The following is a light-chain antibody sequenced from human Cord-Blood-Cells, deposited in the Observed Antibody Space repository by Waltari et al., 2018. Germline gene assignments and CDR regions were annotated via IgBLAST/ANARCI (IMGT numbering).Light chain of an antibody. CDR2: DAS. V-gene: IGKV3-11*01. CDR1: QSVSSY. Sequence: ATLSLSPGERATLYCRASQSVSSYLAWYQQKPGQAPRLLIYDASNRATGIPARFSGSGSGTDFTLTISSLEPEDFAVYYCQQRSNWPPYTFGQGTKLEIK. J-gene: IGKJ2*01. CDR3: QQRSNWPPYT.